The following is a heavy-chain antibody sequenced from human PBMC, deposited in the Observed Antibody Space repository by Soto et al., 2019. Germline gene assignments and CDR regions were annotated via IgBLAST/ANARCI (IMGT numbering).Heavy chain of an antibody. Sequence: QVQLVESGGGVVQPGRSLRLSCAASGFTFSSYGMXXXXXXXGKGLEWVAVIWYDGSNKYYADSVKGRFTISRDNSKXXLXXXXXXXXXXDXAXYYCARDGCSGGSCYSVGYWGQGTLVTVSS. CDR2: IWYDGSNK. J-gene: IGHJ4*02. CDR1: GFTFSSYG. CDR3: ARDGCSGGSCYSVGY. D-gene: IGHD2-15*01. V-gene: IGHV3-33*01.